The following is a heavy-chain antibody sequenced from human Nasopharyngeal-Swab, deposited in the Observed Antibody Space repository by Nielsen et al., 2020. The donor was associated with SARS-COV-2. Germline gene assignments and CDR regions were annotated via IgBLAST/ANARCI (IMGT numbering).Heavy chain of an antibody. CDR3: TREGYCSSTSCYVYYYYGMDV. J-gene: IGHJ6*02. V-gene: IGHV3-49*02. D-gene: IGHD2-2*01. Sequence: WIPQPPGKGLEWVDFIRSKAYGGTTEYAASMKGRFTISRDDSKSIAYLQMNSLKTEDTAVYYCTREGYCSSTSCYVYYYYGMDVWGQGTTVTVSS. CDR2: IRSKAYGGTT.